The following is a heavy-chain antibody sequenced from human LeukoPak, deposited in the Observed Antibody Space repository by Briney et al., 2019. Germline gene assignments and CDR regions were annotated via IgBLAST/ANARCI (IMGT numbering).Heavy chain of an antibody. D-gene: IGHD3-22*01. CDR2: IYYSGST. V-gene: IGHV4-39*07. CDR3: ARGGAEYYYDSSGEIDY. Sequence: TFSSYWMSWVRQAPGKGLEWIGSIYYSGSTYYNPSLKSRVTISVDTSKNQFSLKLSSVTAADTAVYYCARGGAEYYYDSSGEIDYWGQGTLVTVSS. J-gene: IGHJ4*02. CDR1: TFSSYW.